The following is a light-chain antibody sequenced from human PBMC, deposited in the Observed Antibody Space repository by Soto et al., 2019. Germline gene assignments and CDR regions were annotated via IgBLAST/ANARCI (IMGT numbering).Light chain of an antibody. CDR3: LQYHNLWA. V-gene: IGKV3-15*01. J-gene: IGKJ1*01. CDR1: QNIYSN. Sequence: IGMKQSPATLSVYQGERATLSCRASQNIYSNVAWYQQRPGQAPRLLIYRASTRAPGIPARFSGSGSGTEFTLTISSLQSEDFTVYSCLQYHNLWAFGQGTKVDI. CDR2: RAS.